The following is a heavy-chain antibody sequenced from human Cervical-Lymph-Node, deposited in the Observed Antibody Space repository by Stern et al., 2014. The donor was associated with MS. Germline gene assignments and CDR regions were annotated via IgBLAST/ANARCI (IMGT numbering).Heavy chain of an antibody. CDR3: VREGESLKNFDY. CDR1: GNIFTRHY. V-gene: IGHV1-46*01. CDR2: INPRDAPT. Sequence: VQLVESGAEVKKPGASVKLFCKASGNIFTRHYIHWVRQAPGQGLEWMALINPRDAPTDCAQRPRDRIAMTRDASTSTVYLEPGSLRSEDTAVYYCVREGESLKNFDYWGQGTLLTVSS. J-gene: IGHJ4*02.